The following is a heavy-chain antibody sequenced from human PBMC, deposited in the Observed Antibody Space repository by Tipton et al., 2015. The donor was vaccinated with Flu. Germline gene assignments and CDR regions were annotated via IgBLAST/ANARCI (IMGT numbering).Heavy chain of an antibody. CDR1: GDSMRSDYF. V-gene: IGHV4-38-2*02. J-gene: IGHJ6*02. D-gene: IGHD2-15*01. Sequence: GLVKPSETLSLTCTVSGDSMRSDYFWAWIRQAPGKGLEWIGNIHYSGSPHYNPSLKSRVTITVDTSKNQFSLRLSSMTAADTAVYYCARGGCSGGSCPIYSYGMDVWGQGTTVTVSS. CDR3: ARGGCSGGSCPIYSYGMDV. CDR2: IHYSGSP.